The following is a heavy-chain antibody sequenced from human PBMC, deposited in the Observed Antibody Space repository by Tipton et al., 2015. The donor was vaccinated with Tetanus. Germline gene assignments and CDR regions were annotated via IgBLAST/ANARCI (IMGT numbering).Heavy chain of an antibody. J-gene: IGHJ6*02. CDR2: IYTSGST. CDR3: ARKFDNYYYAMDV. Sequence: TLSLTCTVSGGSISSNYWSWIRQPAGKGLEWIGRIYTSGSTNYNPSLKSRVTISVDKSENKFSLKLTSVTAADTAVYYCARKFDNYYYAMDVWGQGTTVTVSS. D-gene: IGHD3-10*01. V-gene: IGHV4-4*07. CDR1: GGSISSNY.